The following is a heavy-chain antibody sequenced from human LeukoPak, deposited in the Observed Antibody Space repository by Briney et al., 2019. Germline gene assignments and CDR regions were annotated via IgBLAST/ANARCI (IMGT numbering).Heavy chain of an antibody. D-gene: IGHD5-18*01. J-gene: IGHJ4*02. CDR2: INNNGGST. Sequence: PGGSLRLSCSASGFTFSSYAMYWVRQAPGKGLEYVSAINNNGGSTYYADSVKGRFTISRDNSKNTLYLQMSSLRAEDTAVYYCVKANTAMVRARLGFDYWGQGTLVTVSS. V-gene: IGHV3-64D*06. CDR1: GFTFSSYA. CDR3: VKANTAMVRARLGFDY.